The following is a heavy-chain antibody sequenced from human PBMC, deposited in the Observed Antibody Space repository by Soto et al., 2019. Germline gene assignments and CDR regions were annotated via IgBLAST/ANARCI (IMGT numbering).Heavy chain of an antibody. J-gene: IGHJ4*02. V-gene: IGHV4-39*01. Sequence: SETLSLTCTVSGGSISSSSYYWGWIRQPPGKGLEWIGSIYYSGSTYYHPSLKSRVTISVDTSKNQFSLKLSSVTAADTAVHYCARLGSSGFFDYWGQGTLVTVSS. CDR1: GGSISSSSYY. CDR2: IYYSGST. D-gene: IGHD6-19*01. CDR3: ARLGSSGFFDY.